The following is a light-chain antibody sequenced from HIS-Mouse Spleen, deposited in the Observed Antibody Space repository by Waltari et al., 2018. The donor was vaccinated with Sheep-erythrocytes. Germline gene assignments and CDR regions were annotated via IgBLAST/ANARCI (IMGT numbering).Light chain of an antibody. CDR3: CSYAGSYNYV. V-gene: IGLV2-11*01. Sequence: QSALTQPRSVSGSPGQSVTISCTGTSSDVGGYKYVSWYQQHPGKAPKLMIYDVSKRPSGVAECVSGSKSGNTASLTISGLQAEDEADYYCCSYAGSYNYVFGTGTKVTVL. CDR1: SSDVGGYKY. J-gene: IGLJ1*01. CDR2: DVS.